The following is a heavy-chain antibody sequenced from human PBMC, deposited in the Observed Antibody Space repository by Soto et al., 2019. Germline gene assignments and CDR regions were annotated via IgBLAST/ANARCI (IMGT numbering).Heavy chain of an antibody. J-gene: IGHJ5*02. V-gene: IGHV3-7*03. D-gene: IGHD6-13*01. CDR2: IKQDGSEK. Sequence: EVQLVESGGGLVQPGGSLRLSCAASGFTFSSYWMRWVRQAPGKGLEWVANIKQDGSEKYYVDSVKGRFTISRDNAKNSLYLQMNSLRAEDTAVYYCVRDRSGYSSSWYPNPHWFDPWGQGTLVTVSS. CDR3: VRDRSGYSSSWYPNPHWFDP. CDR1: GFTFSSYW.